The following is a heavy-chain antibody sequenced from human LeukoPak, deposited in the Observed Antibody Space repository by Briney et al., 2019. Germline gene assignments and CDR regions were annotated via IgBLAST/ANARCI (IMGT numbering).Heavy chain of an antibody. CDR1: GLIFRNYA. CDR2: ISGDGTET. J-gene: IGHJ4*02. CDR3: AKGGHYSFFDY. Sequence: GGSLRLSCTASGLIFRNYAMTWVRQAPRKGLEWVSTISGDGTETFYADSVKGRFTISRDNSKNTHYLQMSCLRAEDTGIYYCAKGGHYSFFDYWGQGTLVTVSS. D-gene: IGHD4-11*01. V-gene: IGHV3-23*01.